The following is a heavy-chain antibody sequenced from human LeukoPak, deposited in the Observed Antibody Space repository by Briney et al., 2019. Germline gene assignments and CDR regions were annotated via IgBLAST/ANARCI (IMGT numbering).Heavy chain of an antibody. J-gene: IGHJ6*02. D-gene: IGHD3-10*01. CDR2: FDPEDGET. V-gene: IGHV1-24*01. CDR1: GYTLTELS. Sequence: ASVKVSCKVSGYTLTELSMHWVRQAPGKGLEWMGGFDPEDGETIYAQKFQGRVTMTEDTSTDTAYMVLSSLRSEDTAVYYCATKPYSITMVRGVPPGDYYGMDVWGQGTTVTVSS. CDR3: ATKPYSITMVRGVPPGDYYGMDV.